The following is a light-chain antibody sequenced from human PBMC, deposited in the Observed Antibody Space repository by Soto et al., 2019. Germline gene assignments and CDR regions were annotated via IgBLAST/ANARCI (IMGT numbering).Light chain of an antibody. Sequence: QSALTQPASVSGFPGQSITISCTETSSDIGGYDYVSWYQQHPGKAPKLIIYDVSGRPSGVSNRFSGSKSANTASLTISGLQAEDEADYHCSSYTSTSAPYVFGTGTKLTVL. J-gene: IGLJ1*01. CDR2: DVS. CDR1: SSDIGGYDY. V-gene: IGLV2-14*03. CDR3: SSYTSTSAPYV.